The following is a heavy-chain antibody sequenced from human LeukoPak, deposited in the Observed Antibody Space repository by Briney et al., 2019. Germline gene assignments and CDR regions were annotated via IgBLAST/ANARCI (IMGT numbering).Heavy chain of an antibody. J-gene: IGHJ6*03. V-gene: IGHV1-18*01. CDR1: GYTFTSYG. CDR2: ISAYNGNT. Sequence: ASVKVSCKASGYTFTSYGISWVRQAPGQGLEWMGWISAYNGNTNYAQKLQGRVTMTIDTSTSTAYMELRSLRSDDTAVYYCARLVVPAAIRHYYYYYYMDVWGKGTTVTVSS. CDR3: ARLVVPAAIRHYYYYYYMDV. D-gene: IGHD2-2*02.